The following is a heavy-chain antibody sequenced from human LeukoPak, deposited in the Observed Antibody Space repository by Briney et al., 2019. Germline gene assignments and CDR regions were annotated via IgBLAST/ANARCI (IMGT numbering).Heavy chain of an antibody. D-gene: IGHD2-15*01. CDR2: LYHSGGA. J-gene: IGHJ3*02. V-gene: IGHV4-38-2*01. CDR1: DYSISSGYY. CDR3: ARQNIVVVVAATPGAFDI. Sequence: SETLSLTXDVSDYSISSGYYWGWIRHPPGKGLECIGSLYHSGGAYYSPSLKSRVTISLDTSNNELSLRLSSVTAADTAIYYCARQNIVVVVAATPGAFDIWGQGTLVTVSS.